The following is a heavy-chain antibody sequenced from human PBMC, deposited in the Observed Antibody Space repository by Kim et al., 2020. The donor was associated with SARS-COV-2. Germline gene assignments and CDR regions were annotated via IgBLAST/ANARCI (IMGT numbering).Heavy chain of an antibody. D-gene: IGHD6-13*01. CDR3: AKAMPSSSWYRGAFDI. V-gene: IGHV3-23*01. J-gene: IGHJ3*02. Sequence: GGSLRLSCAASGFTFSSYAMSWVRQAPGKGLEWVSAISGSGGSTYYADSVKGRFTISRDNSKNTLYLQMNSLRAEDTAVYYCAKAMPSSSWYRGAFDIWGQGTMVTVSS. CDR1: GFTFSSYA. CDR2: ISGSGGST.